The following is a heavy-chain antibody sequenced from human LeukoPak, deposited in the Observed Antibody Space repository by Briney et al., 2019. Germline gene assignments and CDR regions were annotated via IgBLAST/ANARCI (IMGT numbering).Heavy chain of an antibody. V-gene: IGHV3-30*18. CDR1: RFSFSTHG. CDR2: ISYDGSNK. D-gene: IGHD3-9*01. J-gene: IGHJ3*02. CDR3: AEDGLRYFDWLGDGIDI. Sequence: HPGGSLRLSCAASRFSFSTHGMHWVRQAPGKGLEWVAVISYDGSNKYYADSVKGRFTISRDNSKNTLYLQMNSLRAEDTAVYFCAEDGLRYFDWLGDGIDIWGQGTMVTVSS.